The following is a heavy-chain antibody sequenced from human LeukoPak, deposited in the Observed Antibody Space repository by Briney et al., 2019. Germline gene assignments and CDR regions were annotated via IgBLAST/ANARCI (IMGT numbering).Heavy chain of an antibody. J-gene: IGHJ6*03. CDR3: ARDQQLVVTDLYYYYYMDV. CDR1: GGTFSSYA. V-gene: IGHV1-69*01. Sequence: ASVKVSCKASGGTFSSYAISWVRQAPGQGLEWMGGIIPIFGTANYAQKFQGRVTITADESTSTAYMELSSLRSEDTAVYYCARDQQLVVTDLYYYYYMDVWGKGTTVTVSS. CDR2: IIPIFGTA. D-gene: IGHD6-6*01.